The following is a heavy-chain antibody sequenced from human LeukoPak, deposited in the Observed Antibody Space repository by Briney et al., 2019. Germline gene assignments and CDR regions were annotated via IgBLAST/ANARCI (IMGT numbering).Heavy chain of an antibody. CDR3: ARYYGGNSGVDY. CDR2: LSASDGNT. CDR1: GYTFTSYG. Sequence: ASVKVSCRASGYTFTSYGISWVRQAPGRGLEWMGWLSASDGNTNYAQKFQGRVTMTRDTSTSTVYMELSSLRSEDTAVYYCARYYGGNSGVDYWGQGTLVTVSS. V-gene: IGHV1-18*01. J-gene: IGHJ4*02. D-gene: IGHD4-23*01.